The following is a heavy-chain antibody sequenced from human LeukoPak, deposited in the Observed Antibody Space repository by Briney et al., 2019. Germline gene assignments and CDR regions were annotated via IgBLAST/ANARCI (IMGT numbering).Heavy chain of an antibody. D-gene: IGHD2-15*01. CDR3: ARYYCSSGTCYHFDY. CDR2: TSSSGST. J-gene: IGHJ4*02. Sequence: SEALSLTCTVSGGSVSGYFWSWIRQPPGKGLEWIGYTSSSGSTNSNPSLKSRVTMSVDTSKNQFSLKLSSVTAADTAVYYCARYYCSSGTCYHFDYWGQGTLVTVSS. CDR1: GGSVSGYF. V-gene: IGHV4-4*09.